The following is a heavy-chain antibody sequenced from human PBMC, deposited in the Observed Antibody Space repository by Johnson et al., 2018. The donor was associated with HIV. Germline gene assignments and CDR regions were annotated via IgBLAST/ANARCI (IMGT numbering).Heavy chain of an antibody. CDR1: GFTFNTYG. Sequence: VQLVESGGGVVQPGRSLRLSCAASGFTFNTYGMHWVRQAPGKGLEWVANTKQDGSEKYYVDSVKGRFTISRDNSKNTRYLQMNSLRTEDTAVYYCARQTLRAFDIWGQGAMVTVSS. CDR2: TKQDGSEK. CDR3: ARQTLRAFDI. V-gene: IGHV3-7*01. J-gene: IGHJ3*02.